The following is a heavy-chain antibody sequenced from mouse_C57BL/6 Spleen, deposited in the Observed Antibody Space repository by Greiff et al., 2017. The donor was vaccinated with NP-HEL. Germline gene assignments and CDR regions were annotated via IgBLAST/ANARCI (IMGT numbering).Heavy chain of an antibody. D-gene: IGHD1-1*01. V-gene: IGHV1-82*01. Sequence: VQLQESGPELVKPGASVKISCKASGYAFSSSWMNWVKQRPGKGLEWIGRIYPGDGDTNYNGKFKGKATLTADKSSSTAYMQLSSLTSEDSAVYFCAPLTTVDPYYAMDYWGQGTSVTVSS. CDR1: GYAFSSSW. CDR2: IYPGDGDT. J-gene: IGHJ4*01. CDR3: APLTTVDPYYAMDY.